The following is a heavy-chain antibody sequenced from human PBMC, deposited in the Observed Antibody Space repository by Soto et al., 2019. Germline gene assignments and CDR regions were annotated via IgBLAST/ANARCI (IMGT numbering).Heavy chain of an antibody. CDR3: AREYTYGSNFFDC. Sequence: QVQLQESGPGLVKPSQTLSLTCTVSGGSISSAAYYWSWIRQHPGKGLEWIGYISHSGSTYYTSSLKSRVIISADTSKNQFSVNSTSVTAADTAVYYCAREYTYGSNFFDCWGQGALVTGSS. D-gene: IGHD5-18*01. CDR1: GGSISSAAYY. J-gene: IGHJ4*02. CDR2: ISHSGST. V-gene: IGHV4-31*03.